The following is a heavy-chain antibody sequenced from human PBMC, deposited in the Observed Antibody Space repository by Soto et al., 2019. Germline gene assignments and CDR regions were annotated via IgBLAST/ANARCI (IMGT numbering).Heavy chain of an antibody. J-gene: IGHJ4*02. CDR3: ARHSSLRPYYFDN. V-gene: IGHV4-59*08. CDR1: GGSISSYY. Sequence: SETLSLTCTVSGGSISSYYWTWTRQPPGKGLEWIGYIYYSGSTNYNPSLKSRVTISVDTSKNQFSLKLSSVTAADTAVYYCARHSSLRPYYFDNWGQGTLVNVSS. CDR2: IYYSGST. D-gene: IGHD6-13*01.